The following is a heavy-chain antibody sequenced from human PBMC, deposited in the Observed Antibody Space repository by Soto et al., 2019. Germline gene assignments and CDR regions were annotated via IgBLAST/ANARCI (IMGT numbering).Heavy chain of an antibody. D-gene: IGHD4-17*01. CDR3: ARDGTVTTHYYYGMDV. CDR2: IYTSGST. J-gene: IGHJ6*02. Sequence: PSETLSLTCTVSGGSISSYYWSWIRQPAGKGLEWIGRIYTSGSTNYNPSLKSRVTMSVDTSKNQFSLKLSSVTAADTAVYYCARDGTVTTHYYYGMDVWGQGTKVTSP. CDR1: GGSISSYY. V-gene: IGHV4-4*07.